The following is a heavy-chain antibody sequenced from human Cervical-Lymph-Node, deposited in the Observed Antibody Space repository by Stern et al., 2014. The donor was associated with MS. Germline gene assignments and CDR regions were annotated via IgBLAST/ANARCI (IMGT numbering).Heavy chain of an antibody. CDR1: GGTFSTYA. CDR3: WIIGDAHNSGVGMGA. Sequence: VQLVQSGAEGKKPGSSVKVSCKASGGTFSTYAINWVRQAPGQGLELVGGIIPIFGTSHYARKFQGRGTISADECTRTAFLELSSLRSADTAIYFCWIIGDAHNSGVGMGAWGQGTTVTVSS. D-gene: IGHD2-21*02. V-gene: IGHV1-69*01. CDR2: IIPIFGTS. J-gene: IGHJ6*02.